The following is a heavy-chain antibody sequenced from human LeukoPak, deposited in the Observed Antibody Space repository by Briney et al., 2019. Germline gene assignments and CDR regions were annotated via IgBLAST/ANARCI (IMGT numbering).Heavy chain of an antibody. J-gene: IGHJ5*02. Sequence: ASVKVSCKASGGTFSSYAISWVRQAPGQGFEWMGGIIPIFGTANYAQKFQGRVTITADESTSTAYMELSSLRSEDTAVYYCARPLRYTYWFDPWGQGTLVTVSS. D-gene: IGHD3-9*01. CDR2: IIPIFGTA. CDR3: ARPLRYTYWFDP. CDR1: GGTFSSYA. V-gene: IGHV1-69*13.